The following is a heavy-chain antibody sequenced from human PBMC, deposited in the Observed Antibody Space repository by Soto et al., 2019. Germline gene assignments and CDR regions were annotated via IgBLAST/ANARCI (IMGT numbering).Heavy chain of an antibody. CDR3: ARYSVSHDFTYYYYGMDV. V-gene: IGHV4-59*01. CDR1: GGSISSYY. CDR2: IYYSGST. D-gene: IGHD3-3*01. Sequence: QVQLQESGPGLVKPSETLSLTCTVSGGSISSYYWSWIRQPPGKGLEWIGYIYYSGSTNYNPSLKSRVPISVDTSKNQFSLKLSSVTAADTAVYYCARYSVSHDFTYYYYGMDVWGQGTTVTVSS. J-gene: IGHJ6*02.